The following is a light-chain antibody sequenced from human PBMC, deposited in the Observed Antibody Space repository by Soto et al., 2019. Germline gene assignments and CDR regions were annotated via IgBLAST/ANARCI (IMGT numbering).Light chain of an antibody. V-gene: IGLV4-69*01. CDR2: VNTDGSH. CDR3: QTWGTGILV. Sequence: QLVLTQSPSASASLGASVRLTCTLSSAYPHYAIAWHQQQPEKGPRYLMKVNTDGSHTRGDGIPDRFSGSSSGAERYLTISSLQSEDEADYYCQTWGTGILVFGGGTKLTVL. CDR1: SAYPHYA. J-gene: IGLJ3*02.